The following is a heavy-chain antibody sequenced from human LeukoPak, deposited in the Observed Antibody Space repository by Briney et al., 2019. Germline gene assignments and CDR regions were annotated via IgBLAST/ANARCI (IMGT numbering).Heavy chain of an antibody. CDR1: GGSISSGGYY. Sequence: SETLSLTCTVSGGSISSGGYYWSWIRQHPGKGLEWIGYIYYSGSTYYNPSLKSRVTTSVDTSKNQFSLKLSSVTAADTAVYYCASGSTRYWYFDLWGRGTLVTVSS. D-gene: IGHD2-2*01. V-gene: IGHV4-31*03. J-gene: IGHJ2*01. CDR2: IYYSGST. CDR3: ASGSTRYWYFDL.